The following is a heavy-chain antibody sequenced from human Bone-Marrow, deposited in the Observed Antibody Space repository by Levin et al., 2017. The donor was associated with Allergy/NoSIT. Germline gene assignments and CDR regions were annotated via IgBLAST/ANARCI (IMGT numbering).Heavy chain of an antibody. CDR1: GDSFRNSG. CDR2: ITPLYGTP. Sequence: SVKVSCKASGDSFRNSGISWVRLAPGQGLEWMGGITPLYGTPNYAQKFQDRLSITADISTKTAYLELSSLRSEDTALYYCARVRHSGPPDLYFYGLDVWGQGTTVTVSS. CDR3: ARVRHSGPPDLYFYGLDV. J-gene: IGHJ6*02. D-gene: IGHD6-19*01. V-gene: IGHV1-69*06.